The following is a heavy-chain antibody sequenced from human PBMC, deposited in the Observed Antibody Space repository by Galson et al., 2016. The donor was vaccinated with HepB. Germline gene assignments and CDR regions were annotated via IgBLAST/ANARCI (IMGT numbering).Heavy chain of an antibody. Sequence: SETLSLTCTDSGGPISSYYCHWVRQSPGKGLEWIGYVPYGGGANYNLSLKSRVTISADSSNKQFSLMLTSVTAADTAVYYCAGGWQFDYWGQGMLVTVAS. D-gene: IGHD6-19*01. J-gene: IGHJ4*02. CDR2: VPYGGGA. V-gene: IGHV4-59*08. CDR3: AGGWQFDY. CDR1: GGPISSYY.